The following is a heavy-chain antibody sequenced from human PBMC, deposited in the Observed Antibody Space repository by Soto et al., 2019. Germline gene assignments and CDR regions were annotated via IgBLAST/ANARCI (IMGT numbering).Heavy chain of an antibody. J-gene: IGHJ4*02. Sequence: ASVKLSCKSSCYTSIIYGSSWRRQAPGQGLEWMGWISAYNGNTNYAQKLQGRVTMTTDTSTSTAYMELRSLRSDDTAVYYCARFYYDSSGYYLCYFDYWGQGTLVTVS. CDR1: CYTSIIYG. CDR3: ARFYYDSSGYYLCYFDY. V-gene: IGHV1-18*04. D-gene: IGHD3-22*01. CDR2: ISAYNGNT.